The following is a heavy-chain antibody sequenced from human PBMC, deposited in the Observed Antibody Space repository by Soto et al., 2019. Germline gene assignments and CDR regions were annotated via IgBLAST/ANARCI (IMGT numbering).Heavy chain of an antibody. J-gene: IGHJ4*02. V-gene: IGHV3-15*01. CDR1: GFTFSNAW. D-gene: IGHD1-26*01. Sequence: KTGGSLRLSCAASGFTFSNAWMSWVRQAPGKGLEWVGRIKSKTDGGTTDYAAPVKGRFTISRDDSKNTLYLQMNSLKTEDTAVYYCTTEIWVGATEDFDYWGQGTLVTVSS. CDR2: IKSKTDGGTT. CDR3: TTEIWVGATEDFDY.